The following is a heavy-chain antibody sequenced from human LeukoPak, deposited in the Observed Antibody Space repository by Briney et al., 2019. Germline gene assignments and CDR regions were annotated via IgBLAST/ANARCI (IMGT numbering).Heavy chain of an antibody. CDR2: ISGGGRTT. D-gene: IGHD2-15*01. Sequence: GGSLRLSCAASGFTFSNHAMSWVRQAPGKGLQWVAVISGGGRTTEYEDFVKGRFTIPRDNSKNTLSLQMNSLTVEDTAIYFCAKNVVVKRYIDFWGQGTLVTVSS. CDR1: GFTFSNHA. J-gene: IGHJ4*02. CDR3: AKNVVVKRYIDF. V-gene: IGHV3-23*01.